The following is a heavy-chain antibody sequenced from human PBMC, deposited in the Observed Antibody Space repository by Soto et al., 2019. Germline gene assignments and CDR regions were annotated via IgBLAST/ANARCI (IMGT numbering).Heavy chain of an antibody. V-gene: IGHV3-23*01. Sequence: GGSLRLSCAASGFTFSSYAMSWVRQAPGKGLEWVSAISGSGGSTYYADSVKGRFTISRDNSKNTLYLQMNSLRAEDTAVYYCAKDPSGGPPGLDGMDVWGQGTTVTVSS. CDR2: ISGSGGST. J-gene: IGHJ6*02. D-gene: IGHD2-15*01. CDR1: GFTFSSYA. CDR3: AKDPSGGPPGLDGMDV.